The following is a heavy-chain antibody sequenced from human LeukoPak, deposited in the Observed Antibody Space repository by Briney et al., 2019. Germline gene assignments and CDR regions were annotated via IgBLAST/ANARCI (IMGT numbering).Heavy chain of an antibody. CDR2: INPNSGGT. Sequence: ASVKVSCKASGYTFTGYYMHGVRQAPGQGLEWMGWINPNSGGTNYAQKFQGRVTMTRDTSISTAYMELSRLRSDDTAVYYCARAPFYGGNLGFYYYYYGMDVWGQGTTVTVSS. V-gene: IGHV1-2*02. CDR1: GYTFTGYY. J-gene: IGHJ6*02. D-gene: IGHD4-23*01. CDR3: ARAPFYGGNLGFYYYYYGMDV.